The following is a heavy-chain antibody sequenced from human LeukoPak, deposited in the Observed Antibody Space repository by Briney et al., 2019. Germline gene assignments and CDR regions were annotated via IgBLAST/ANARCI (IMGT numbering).Heavy chain of an antibody. CDR2: IHYSGST. CDR3: AREGQWLADWFDP. Sequence: PSETLSLTCTVSGGSISGYYWSWVRQPPGRGLEWIGYIHYSGSTNYNPSLKSRVTISLDTYKNQFSLKLTSVTAADTAVYYCAREGQWLADWFDPWGQGTLVTVSS. CDR1: GGSISGYY. V-gene: IGHV4-59*01. D-gene: IGHD6-19*01. J-gene: IGHJ5*02.